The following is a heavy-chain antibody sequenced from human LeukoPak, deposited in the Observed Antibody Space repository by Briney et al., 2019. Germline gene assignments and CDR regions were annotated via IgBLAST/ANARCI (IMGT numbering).Heavy chain of an antibody. CDR1: GGTFKNHA. D-gene: IGHD6-19*01. CDR2: LVPILGTA. Sequence: ASVKVSCKASGGTFKNHAITWVRQAPGQGLEWMGSLVPILGTADYAQKFQGRVTITADETTTTGYMEVSGLRSEDTAVYYCARWAGYGSGWYWGSFDYWGQGTLVTVSS. V-gene: IGHV1-69*13. CDR3: ARWAGYGSGWYWGSFDY. J-gene: IGHJ4*02.